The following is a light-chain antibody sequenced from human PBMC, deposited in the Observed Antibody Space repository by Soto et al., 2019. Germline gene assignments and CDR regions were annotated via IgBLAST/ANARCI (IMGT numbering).Light chain of an antibody. CDR1: KDIGDD. CDR2: VAS. Sequence: AIQMTQSPSSVSASVGDRVTITCRASKDIGDDLGWYQQKPGKVPNLLIYVASSLQSGVPSRFSGSGSGTDFTLTISSLQPEDFATYYCLQDYNYLLTFGGGTKVEIK. J-gene: IGKJ4*01. V-gene: IGKV1-6*02. CDR3: LQDYNYLLT.